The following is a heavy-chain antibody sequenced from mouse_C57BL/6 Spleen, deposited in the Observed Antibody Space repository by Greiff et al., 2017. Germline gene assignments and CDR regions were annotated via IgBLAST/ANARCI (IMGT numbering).Heavy chain of an antibody. CDR2: INYDGSST. V-gene: IGHV5-16*01. CDR3: ARADYVSSYGYCDV. J-gene: IGHJ1*03. Sequence: EVKLVESEGGLVQPGSSMKLSCTASGFTFSDYYMAWVRQVPEKGLEWVANINYDGSSTYYLDSLKSRFIISRDNAKNILYLQMSSLKSEDTATYYCARADYVSSYGYCDVWGKGTTVTVSS. D-gene: IGHD1-1*01. CDR1: GFTFSDYY.